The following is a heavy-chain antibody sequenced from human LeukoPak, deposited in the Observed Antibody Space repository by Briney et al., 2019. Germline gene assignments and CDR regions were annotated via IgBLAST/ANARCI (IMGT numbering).Heavy chain of an antibody. CDR2: IYSGGST. D-gene: IGHD6-19*01. Sequence: GGSLRLSCAASGFTVSSNYMSWVRQAPGKGLGWVSVIYSGGSTYYADSVKGRFTISRDNSKNTLYLQMNSLRAEDTAVYYCARGGYSSGWYTRAWGQGTLVTVSS. CDR3: ARGGYSSGWYTRA. CDR1: GFTVSSNY. V-gene: IGHV3-53*01. J-gene: IGHJ5*02.